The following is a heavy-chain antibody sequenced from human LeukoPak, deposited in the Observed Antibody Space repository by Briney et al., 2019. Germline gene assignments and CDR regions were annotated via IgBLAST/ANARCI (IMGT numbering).Heavy chain of an antibody. J-gene: IGHJ4*02. V-gene: IGHV3-30-3*01. CDR1: GFTFSSYA. Sequence: GGSLRPSCAASGFTFSSYAMHWVRQAPGKGLEWVAVISYDGSNKYYADSVKGRFTISRDNSKNTLYLQMNSLRAEDTAVYYCARAEDYYDSSGYYSDFDYWGQGTLVTVSS. CDR2: ISYDGSNK. CDR3: ARAEDYYDSSGYYSDFDY. D-gene: IGHD3-22*01.